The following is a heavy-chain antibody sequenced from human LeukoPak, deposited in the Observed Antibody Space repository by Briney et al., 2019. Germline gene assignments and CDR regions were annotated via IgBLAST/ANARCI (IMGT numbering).Heavy chain of an antibody. CDR2: ISGSGGST. D-gene: IGHD6-6*01. Sequence: GGSLRLSCAASGFTFSSYAMSWVRQAPGKGLEWVSAISGSGGSTYYADSVKGRFTISRDNSKNTLYLQMNSLRAEDTAVYYCAKDLDSSSDYYYYYYGMDVWGQGITVTVSS. CDR1: GFTFSSYA. J-gene: IGHJ6*02. V-gene: IGHV3-23*01. CDR3: AKDLDSSSDYYYYYYGMDV.